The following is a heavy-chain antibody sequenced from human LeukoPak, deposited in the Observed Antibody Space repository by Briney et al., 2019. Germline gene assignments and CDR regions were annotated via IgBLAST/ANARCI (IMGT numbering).Heavy chain of an antibody. CDR3: AREAGEWLRFSVYYYYYMDV. CDR1: GYTFTSYY. D-gene: IGHD5-12*01. CDR2: INPSGGST. Sequence: ASVKVSCKASGYTFTSYYMHWVRQAPGQGLGWMGIINPSGGSTSYAQKFQGRVTMTRDTSTSTVYMELSRLRSEDTAVYYCAREAGEWLRFSVYYYYYMDVWGKGTTVTVSS. V-gene: IGHV1-46*01. J-gene: IGHJ6*03.